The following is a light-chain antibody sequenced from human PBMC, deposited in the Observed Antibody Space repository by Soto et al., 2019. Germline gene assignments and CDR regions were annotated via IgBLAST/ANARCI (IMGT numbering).Light chain of an antibody. CDR2: GAS. Sequence: EIVMTQSPATLSVSPGERATLSCRASQSVSSNLAWYQQKPGQAPRLLIYGASTRATGIPARFSGSGSGTEFTLTISSLQSEDFAVYYCQHHRTGGQGTKVEIK. CDR1: QSVSSN. J-gene: IGKJ1*01. CDR3: QHHRT. V-gene: IGKV3-15*01.